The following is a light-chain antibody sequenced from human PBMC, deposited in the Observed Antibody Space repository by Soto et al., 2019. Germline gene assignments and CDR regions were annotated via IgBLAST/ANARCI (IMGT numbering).Light chain of an antibody. J-gene: IGKJ4*01. Sequence: GDRLTITFRASQSLSSWLAWYQQKPGKAPKLLSYDASSLESGVPSRFSGSGSGTDFTLTISSLKPEDFETYYCQHLNNYPLSFGGGTKVDI. CDR1: QSLSSW. CDR3: QHLNNYPLS. V-gene: IGKV1-5*01. CDR2: DAS.